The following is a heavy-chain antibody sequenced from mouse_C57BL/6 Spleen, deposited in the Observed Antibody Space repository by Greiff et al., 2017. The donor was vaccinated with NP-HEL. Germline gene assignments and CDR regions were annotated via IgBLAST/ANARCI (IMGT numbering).Heavy chain of an antibody. D-gene: IGHD4-1*01. J-gene: IGHJ4*01. CDR3: ARRRWDGDYYAMDY. Sequence: EVKLVESGAELVKPGASVKLSCTASGFNIKDYYMHWVKQRTEQGLEWIGRIDPEDGETKYAPKFQGKATITADTSSNTAYLQLSSLTSEDTAVYYCARRRWDGDYYAMDYWGQGTSVTVSS. CDR2: IDPEDGET. CDR1: GFNIKDYY. V-gene: IGHV14-2*01.